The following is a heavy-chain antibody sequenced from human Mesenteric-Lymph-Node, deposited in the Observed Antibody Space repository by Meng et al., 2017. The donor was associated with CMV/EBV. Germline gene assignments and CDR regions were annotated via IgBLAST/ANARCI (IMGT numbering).Heavy chain of an antibody. J-gene: IGHJ4*01. V-gene: IGHV3-30-3*01. CDR2: ISSNGNDK. D-gene: IGHD6-13*01. Sequence: GGSLRLSCTVSGGSISSYYWSWIRQPPGKGLEWVAVISSNGNDKFYTDSVKGRFTISRDSSKDTVYLQMNSLRVADTAVYYCARGESSKWPFVGWDFDYWGHGTLVTVSS. CDR3: ARGESSKWPFVGWDFDY. CDR1: GGSISSYY.